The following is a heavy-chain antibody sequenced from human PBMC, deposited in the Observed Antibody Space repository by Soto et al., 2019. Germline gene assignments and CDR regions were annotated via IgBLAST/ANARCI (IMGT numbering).Heavy chain of an antibody. CDR2: ISAYNGNT. CDR3: ARGESYYDSSGYPKGAYGMDV. J-gene: IGHJ6*02. V-gene: IGHV1-18*01. CDR1: GYTFTSYG. D-gene: IGHD3-22*01. Sequence: ASVEVSCRASGYTFTSYGISWVRQAPGQGLEWMGWISAYNGNTNYAQKLQGRVTMTTDTFTSTAYMELRSLRSDDTAVYYCARGESYYDSSGYPKGAYGMDVWGQGTTVTVSS.